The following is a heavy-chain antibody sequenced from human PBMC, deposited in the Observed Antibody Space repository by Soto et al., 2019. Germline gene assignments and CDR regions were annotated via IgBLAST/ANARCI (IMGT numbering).Heavy chain of an antibody. CDR2: IIPIFGTP. D-gene: IGHD3-3*01. CDR3: ARSGSYHWYFDL. V-gene: IGHV1-69*06. J-gene: IGHJ2*01. CDR1: GGTFSTYT. Sequence: SVKVSCKASGGTFSTYTFSWVRQAPGQGLEWMGRIIPIFGTPYYAQKFQGRVTITADKSTSTVYMELSSLGSDDTAVYYCARSGSYHWYFDLWGRGTLVTSPQ.